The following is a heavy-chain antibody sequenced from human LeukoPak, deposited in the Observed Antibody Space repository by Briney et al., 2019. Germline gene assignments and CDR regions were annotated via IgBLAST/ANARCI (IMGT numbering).Heavy chain of an antibody. D-gene: IGHD1-26*01. CDR3: ARGSSGRYFQFIDY. Sequence: GGSLRISCVVSGFTYDSSWMGWVRQAPEKGLEWVASIKQDGSEKYYLDSVKGRFTISRDNAKNSVYLQMNSLKAEDTAVYYCARGSSGRYFQFIDYWGQGTLVTVSS. J-gene: IGHJ4*02. CDR2: IKQDGSEK. CDR1: GFTYDSSW. V-gene: IGHV3-7*01.